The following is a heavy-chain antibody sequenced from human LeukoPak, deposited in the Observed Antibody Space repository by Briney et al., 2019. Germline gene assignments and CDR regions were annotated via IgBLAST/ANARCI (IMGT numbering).Heavy chain of an antibody. Sequence: SETLSLTCTVSGGSISGYSWSWFRQLPGKGLEWIGYIYYSGSTNYHPSLKSRVTISVDTSKNQFSLKLSSVTAADTAVYYCARHRGGRFSESYCDYWGQGTLVTVSS. J-gene: IGHJ4*02. CDR1: GGSISGYS. CDR3: ARHRGGRFSESYCDY. V-gene: IGHV4-59*08. D-gene: IGHD1-26*01. CDR2: IYYSGST.